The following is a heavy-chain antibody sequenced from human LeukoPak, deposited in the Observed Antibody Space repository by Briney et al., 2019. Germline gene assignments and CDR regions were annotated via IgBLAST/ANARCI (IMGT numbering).Heavy chain of an antibody. CDR1: GGSISSYY. Sequence: SETLSLTCTVSGGSISSYYWSWIRQPPGKGLEWIGYIYYSGSTNYNPSLKSRVTISVDTSKNQFSLKLSSVIAADTAVYYCAREDVDTAMVHLWGQGTLVTVSS. CDR2: IYYSGST. D-gene: IGHD5-18*01. J-gene: IGHJ4*02. V-gene: IGHV4-59*01. CDR3: AREDVDTAMVHL.